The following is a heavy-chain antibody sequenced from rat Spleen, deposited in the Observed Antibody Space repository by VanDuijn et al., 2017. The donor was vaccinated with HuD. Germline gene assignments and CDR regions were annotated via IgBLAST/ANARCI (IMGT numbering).Heavy chain of an antibody. Sequence: EVKLVESGGGLVQPGRSLKLSCAASGFTFDDYGMAWVRQAPKNGLEWVASINWGGSSTYYPDNVKGRFTISKDNAKNALYLQMNNLRSEDTATYYCATDSRVYLRWGQGVMVTVSS. J-gene: IGHJ2*01. CDR1: GFTFDDYG. CDR3: ATDSRVYLR. V-gene: IGHV5-36*01. CDR2: INWGGSST. D-gene: IGHD1-4*01.